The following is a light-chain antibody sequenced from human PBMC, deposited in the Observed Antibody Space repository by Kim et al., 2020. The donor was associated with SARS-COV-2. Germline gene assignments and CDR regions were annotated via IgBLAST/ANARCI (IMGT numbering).Light chain of an antibody. CDR2: GAS. V-gene: IGKV3-20*01. CDR3: QQYGSSPPMYT. CDR1: QSVSSSY. J-gene: IGKJ2*01. Sequence: GERATLSRRASQSVSSSYLAWYQQKPGQAPRLLIYGASSRATGIPDRFSGSGSGTDFTLTISRLEPEDFAVYYCQQYGSSPPMYTFGQGTKLEI.